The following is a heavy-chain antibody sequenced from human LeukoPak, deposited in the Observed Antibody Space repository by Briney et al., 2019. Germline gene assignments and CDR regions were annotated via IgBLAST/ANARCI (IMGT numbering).Heavy chain of an antibody. Sequence: ASVKVSCKASGYTFTGYYVHWVRQAPGQGLEWMGRITPNTGDTIYAQRFQGRATMTRDASISAAYMELSSLRSDDTAIYYCARDLVGGIWSAGFWGQGTLVTVS. CDR2: ITPNTGDT. J-gene: IGHJ4*02. D-gene: IGHD3-3*01. CDR3: ARDLVGGIWSAGF. CDR1: GYTFTGYY. V-gene: IGHV1-2*06.